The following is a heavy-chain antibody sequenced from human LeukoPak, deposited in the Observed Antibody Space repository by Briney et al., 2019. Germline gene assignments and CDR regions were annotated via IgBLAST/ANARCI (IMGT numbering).Heavy chain of an antibody. CDR3: ARALPDYYDSSHRKAPCDAFDI. CDR2: IYYSGST. D-gene: IGHD3-22*01. V-gene: IGHV4-30-4*01. CDR1: GGSISSGDYY. J-gene: IGHJ3*02. Sequence: SETLSLTRTVSGGSISSGDYYWSWSRQPPGKGLGWIGYIYYSGSTYYNPTLKSRVTISVDTSKNQFSLNLSSVTAAYTAVYYCARALPDYYDSSHRKAPCDAFDIWGQGTMVTVSS.